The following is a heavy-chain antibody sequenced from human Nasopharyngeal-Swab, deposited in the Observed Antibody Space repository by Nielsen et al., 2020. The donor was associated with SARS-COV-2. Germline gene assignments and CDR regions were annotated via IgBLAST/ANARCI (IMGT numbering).Heavy chain of an antibody. Sequence: GESLKISCAVSGFTFSSYGMHWVRQAPGKGLEWVAVIWYDGSNKYYADSVKGRFTISRDNSKNTLYLQMNSLRAEDTAVYYCARAYYDGNGMDVWGQGTTVTVSS. CDR3: ARAYYDGNGMDV. CDR1: GFTFSSYG. CDR2: IWYDGSNK. D-gene: IGHD3-22*01. J-gene: IGHJ6*02. V-gene: IGHV3-33*01.